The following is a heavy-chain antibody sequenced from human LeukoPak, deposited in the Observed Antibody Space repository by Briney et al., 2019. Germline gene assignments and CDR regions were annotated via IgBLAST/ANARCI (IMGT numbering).Heavy chain of an antibody. CDR2: ISHSGST. CDR3: ARTTGHKDF. D-gene: IGHD2-8*02. CDR1: GGSFSGYY. J-gene: IGHJ4*02. V-gene: IGHV4-34*01. Sequence: SETLSLTCTVYGGSFSGYYWSWIRQPPGKGLEWIGEISHSGSTNYNPSLKSRVTISVDTSKNQFSLKLSSVTAADTAVYYCARTTGHKDFWGQGTLVTVSS.